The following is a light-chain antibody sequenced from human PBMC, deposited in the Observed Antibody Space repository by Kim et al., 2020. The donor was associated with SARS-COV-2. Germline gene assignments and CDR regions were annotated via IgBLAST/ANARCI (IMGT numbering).Light chain of an antibody. CDR3: QQYNNWPPLT. V-gene: IGKV3-15*01. CDR2: GAS. J-gene: IGKJ4*01. Sequence: EIVMTQSPATLSVSPGERATLSCRAGQSVSSNLAWYQQKPGQAPRLLIYGASTRATGIPARFSGSGSGTEFTLTISSLQSEDFAVYYCQQYNNWPPLTFGGGTKVEI. CDR1: QSVSSN.